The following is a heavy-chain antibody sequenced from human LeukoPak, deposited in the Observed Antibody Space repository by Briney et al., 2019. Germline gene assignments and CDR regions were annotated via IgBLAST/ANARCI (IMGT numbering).Heavy chain of an antibody. Sequence: ASVKVSCKASGGTFSSYAISWVRQAPGQGLEWMGWISAYNGNTNYAQKLQGRVTMTTDTSTSTAYMELRSLRSDDTAVYYCARGLGYCSGGSCYDQYYFDYWGQGTLVTVSS. V-gene: IGHV1-18*01. J-gene: IGHJ4*02. CDR3: ARGLGYCSGGSCYDQYYFDY. CDR1: GGTFSSYA. CDR2: ISAYNGNT. D-gene: IGHD2-15*01.